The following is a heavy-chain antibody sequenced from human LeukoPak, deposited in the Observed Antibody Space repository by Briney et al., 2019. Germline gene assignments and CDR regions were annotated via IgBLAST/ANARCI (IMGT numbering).Heavy chain of an antibody. CDR1: GFTFSSYS. CDR2: ISSASGSI. Sequence: PGGSLRLSCAASGFTFSSYSMNWVRQAPGKGLEWVSYISSASGSIYYADSVKGRFTISRDNAKNSLFLQMNSLRVEDTAVYYCARLPAYWGQGTLVTVSS. CDR3: ARLPAY. V-gene: IGHV3-48*04. J-gene: IGHJ4*02.